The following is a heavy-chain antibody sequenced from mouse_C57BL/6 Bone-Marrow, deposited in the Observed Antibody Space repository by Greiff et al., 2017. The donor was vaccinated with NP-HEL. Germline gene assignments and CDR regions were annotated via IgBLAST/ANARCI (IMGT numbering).Heavy chain of an antibody. D-gene: IGHD3-3*01. J-gene: IGHJ1*03. CDR2: ISAGGSYT. Sequence: EVMLVESGGGLVKPGGSLKLSCAASGFTFSSYAMSWVRQTPEKRLEWVATISAGGSYTYYPDNVKGRFTISRDNAKNNLYLQMSHLKSEDTAMYYCAREGLGPWYFDVWGTGTTVTVSS. V-gene: IGHV5-4*01. CDR3: AREGLGPWYFDV. CDR1: GFTFSSYA.